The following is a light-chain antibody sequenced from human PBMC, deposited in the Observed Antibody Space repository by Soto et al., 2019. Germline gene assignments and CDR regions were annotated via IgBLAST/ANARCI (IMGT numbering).Light chain of an antibody. V-gene: IGKV1-5*03. CDR2: KAS. J-gene: IGKJ1*01. CDR1: QSITNW. Sequence: DIQMTQSPPTLSASVGDRVTITCRASQSITNWVAWYQQKPGKAPRLLIYKASSLETGVPSRFSGSGSGTEFTLTISSLQPDDFATYYCQQYWTFGQGTKVEIK. CDR3: QQYWT.